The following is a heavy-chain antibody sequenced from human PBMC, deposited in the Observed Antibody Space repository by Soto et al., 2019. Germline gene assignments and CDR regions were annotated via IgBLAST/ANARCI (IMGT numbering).Heavy chain of an antibody. D-gene: IGHD3-16*01. CDR3: ARTAPLDAGDKYYYDF. CDR2: IIPFFGTA. J-gene: IGHJ4*02. CDR1: GGTFSTFG. V-gene: IGHV1-69*13. Sequence: ASVKVSCKTSGGTFSTFGISWVRQAPGQGLEWMGGIIPFFGTAEYSQKFEDRITITADESTNTVYMDLRSLTSEDTAIYYCARTAPLDAGDKYYYDFWGQGALVTVSS.